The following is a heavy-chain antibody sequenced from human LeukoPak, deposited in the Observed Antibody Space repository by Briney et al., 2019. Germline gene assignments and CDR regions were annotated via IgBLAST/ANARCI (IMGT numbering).Heavy chain of an antibody. CDR3: ARHRAGYCGGGSCYSAHYYYYYGMDV. CDR1: GYSFTSYW. J-gene: IGHJ6*02. CDR2: IYPGDSDT. Sequence: GESLKISCKGSGYSFTSYWIGWVRQMPGKGLEWMGIIYPGDSDTRYSPSFQGQVTISADKSISTAYLQWSSLKASDTAMYYCARHRAGYCGGGSCYSAHYYYYYGMDVWGQGTTVTVSS. D-gene: IGHD2-15*01. V-gene: IGHV5-51*01.